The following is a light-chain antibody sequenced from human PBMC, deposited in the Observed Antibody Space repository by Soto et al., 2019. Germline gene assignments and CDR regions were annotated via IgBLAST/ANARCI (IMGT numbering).Light chain of an antibody. CDR1: QGISNH. V-gene: IGKV1-9*01. CDR2: AAS. Sequence: DIQLTQSPSFLSASVGDRVTITCRASQGISNHLAWYQQKPGKAPKLLIYAASTLQSGVPSRFSGSGSGTEFTITVSSLQPEDFATYYCQQLNSYPLTFGGGTKVEIK. J-gene: IGKJ4*01. CDR3: QQLNSYPLT.